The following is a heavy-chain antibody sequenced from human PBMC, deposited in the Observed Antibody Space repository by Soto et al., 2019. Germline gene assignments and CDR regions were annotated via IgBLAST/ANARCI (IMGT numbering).Heavy chain of an antibody. J-gene: IGHJ4*02. CDR3: TTAPGLRYDYVWGSYRPQDYFDY. CDR2: IKSKTDGGTT. D-gene: IGHD3-16*02. Sequence: EVQLVESRGGLVKPGGSLRLSCAASGFTFSNAWMSWVRQAPGKGLEWVGRIKSKTDGGTTDYAAPVKGRFTISRDDSKNTLYLQMNSLKTEDTAVYYCTTAPGLRYDYVWGSYRPQDYFDYWGQGTLVTVSS. CDR1: GFTFSNAW. V-gene: IGHV3-15*01.